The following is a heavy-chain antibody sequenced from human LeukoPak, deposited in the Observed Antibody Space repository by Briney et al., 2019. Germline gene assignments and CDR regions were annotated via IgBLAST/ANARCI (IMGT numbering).Heavy chain of an antibody. D-gene: IGHD6-13*01. CDR3: ARVSTSSWYSAFDI. CDR2: IYSGGST. J-gene: IGHJ3*02. V-gene: IGHV3-66*01. Sequence: GGSLRLSCAASGFTVSSNYMSWVRQAPGKGLEWVSVIYSGGSTYYADSVKGRFTISRDNSKNTLYLQMNSLRVEDTAVYYCARVSTSSWYSAFDIWGQGTVVTVSS. CDR1: GFTVSSNY.